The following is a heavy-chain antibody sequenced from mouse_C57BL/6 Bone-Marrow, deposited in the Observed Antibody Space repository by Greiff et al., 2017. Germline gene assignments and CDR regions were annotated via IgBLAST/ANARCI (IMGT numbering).Heavy chain of an antibody. CDR3: ARFGTGWLLPY. V-gene: IGHV1-55*01. Sequence: LQQPGAELVKPGASVKMSCKASGYTFTSYWITWVKPRPGQGLEWIGDIYPGSGSTNYNEKFKSKATLTVDTSSSTAYMQLSSLTSEDSAVYYCARFGTGWLLPYWGQGTTLTVSS. J-gene: IGHJ2*01. D-gene: IGHD2-3*01. CDR1: GYTFTSYW. CDR2: IYPGSGST.